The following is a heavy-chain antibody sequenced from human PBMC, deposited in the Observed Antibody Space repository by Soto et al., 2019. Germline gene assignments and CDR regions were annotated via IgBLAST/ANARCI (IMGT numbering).Heavy chain of an antibody. J-gene: IGHJ6*02. CDR2: IYYSGST. D-gene: IGHD2-2*01. CDR3: ARGKPGCRSTSCYSPYYYYGMDV. V-gene: IGHV4-59*01. Sequence: SETLSLTCTVSGGSISSYYWSWIRQPPGKGLEWIGYIYYSGSTNYNPSLKSRVTISVDTSRNQFSLKLSSVTAADTAVYYCARGKPGCRSTSCYSPYYYYGMDVWGQGTTVTVSS. CDR1: GGSISSYY.